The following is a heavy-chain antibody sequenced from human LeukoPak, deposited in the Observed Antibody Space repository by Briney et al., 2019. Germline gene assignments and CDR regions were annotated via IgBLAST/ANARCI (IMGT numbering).Heavy chain of an antibody. D-gene: IGHD6-13*01. CDR2: ISSSSSYI. V-gene: IGHV3-21*01. Sequence: PGGSLRLSCAASGFTLSSYSMNWVRQAPGKGLEWVSSISSSSSYIYYADSVKGRFTISRDNAKNSLYLQMNSLRAEDTAVYYCARTIAAAAIGEAFDIWGQGTMVTVSS. J-gene: IGHJ3*02. CDR3: ARTIAAAAIGEAFDI. CDR1: GFTLSSYS.